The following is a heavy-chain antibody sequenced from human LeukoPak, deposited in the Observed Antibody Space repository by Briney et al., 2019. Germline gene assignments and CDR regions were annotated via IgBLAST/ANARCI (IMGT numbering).Heavy chain of an antibody. J-gene: IGHJ4*02. D-gene: IGHD3-10*01. CDR3: ARSGYYYGSGSHFDY. V-gene: IGHV3-53*01. CDR1: GFTVNKYY. Sequence: GGSLRLLCAASGFTVNKYYMMWVRQAAGRGRDGVLVRYSGCSAYYADSVQGRFNISRDNAKNTVYLQMNSLRAEDTAVYYCARSGYYYGSGSHFDYWGRGTVDSVPS. CDR2: RYSGCSA.